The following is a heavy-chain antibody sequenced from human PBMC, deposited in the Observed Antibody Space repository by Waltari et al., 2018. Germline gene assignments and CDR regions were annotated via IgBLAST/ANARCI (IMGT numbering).Heavy chain of an antibody. Sequence: QVQLQESGPGLVKPSETLSLTCTVSGGSISRYYWSWIRQPPGKGLEWIGYIYYSGSTNYNPSLKSRVTISVDTSKNQFSLKLSSVTAADTAVYYCAESGYSSGWLNWFDPWGQGTLVTVSS. V-gene: IGHV4-59*01. CDR2: IYYSGST. J-gene: IGHJ5*02. D-gene: IGHD6-19*01. CDR3: AESGYSSGWLNWFDP. CDR1: GGSISRYY.